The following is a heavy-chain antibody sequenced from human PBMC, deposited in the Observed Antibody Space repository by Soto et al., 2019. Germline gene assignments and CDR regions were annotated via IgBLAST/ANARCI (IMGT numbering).Heavy chain of an antibody. CDR3: ARSVTDFYYGMDV. V-gene: IGHV1-8*01. CDR2: MNPNSDNT. Sequence: ASVKVSCKASGYTFTSYDINWARQATGQGLEWMGWMNPNSDNTGYAPKFQGRVTMTRNTSISTAYMELSSLRSEDTAVYYCARSVTDFYYGMDVWXQGTTVTVSS. CDR1: GYTFTSYD. J-gene: IGHJ6*02. D-gene: IGHD4-4*01.